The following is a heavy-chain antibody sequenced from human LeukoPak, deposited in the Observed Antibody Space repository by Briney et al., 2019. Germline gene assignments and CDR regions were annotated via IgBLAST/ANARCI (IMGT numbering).Heavy chain of an antibody. D-gene: IGHD3-22*01. CDR1: GGSISSSNYY. V-gene: IGHV4-39*07. Sequence: SETLSLTCTVSGGSISSSNYYWIWIRQPPGKGLEWIGSISYSGSTFYNSSLKSRVTMSVDTSKSQFSLRLTSVTAADTAVYYCARAPEFSSGWLLDYWGQGTLVTVFS. CDR3: ARAPEFSSGWLLDY. J-gene: IGHJ4*02. CDR2: ISYSGST.